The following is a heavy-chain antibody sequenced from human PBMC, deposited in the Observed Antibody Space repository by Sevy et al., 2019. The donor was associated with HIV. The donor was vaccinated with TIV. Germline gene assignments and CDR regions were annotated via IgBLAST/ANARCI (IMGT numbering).Heavy chain of an antibody. CDR1: GGSITSLY. Sequence: SEALSLTCTVSGGSITSLYWNWIRQPPGKGLEWIANIYYNGQINYNPSLKSRVTLSLDTSKNPFSVRLSSVTAADTAMYYCAGENAWGRGYSWGQGTLVTVSS. CDR3: AGENAWGRGYS. J-gene: IGHJ4*02. V-gene: IGHV4-59*08. D-gene: IGHD1-26*01. CDR2: IYYNGQI.